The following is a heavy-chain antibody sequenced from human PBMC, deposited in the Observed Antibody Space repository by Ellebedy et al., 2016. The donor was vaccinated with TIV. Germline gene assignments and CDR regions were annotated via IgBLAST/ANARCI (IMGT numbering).Heavy chain of an antibody. J-gene: IGHJ4*02. D-gene: IGHD3-22*01. Sequence: SVKVSXXASGGTFSSYAISWVRQAPGQGLEWMGGIIPIFGTANYAQKFQGRVTITADESTSTAYMELSSLRSEDTAVYYCARDLDYYDSSGYADDYWGQGTLVTVSS. CDR1: GGTFSSYA. CDR3: ARDLDYYDSSGYADDY. V-gene: IGHV1-69*13. CDR2: IIPIFGTA.